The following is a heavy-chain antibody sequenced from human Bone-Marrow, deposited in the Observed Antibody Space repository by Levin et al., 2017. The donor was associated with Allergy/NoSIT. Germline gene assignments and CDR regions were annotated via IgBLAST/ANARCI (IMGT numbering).Heavy chain of an antibody. CDR2: ISGSGDT. Sequence: PGESLKISCAASGFTFSSYAMSWVRQAPGKGLEWVSAISGSGDTYYADSVKGRFTISRDNSKNTLFLQMHSLRAEDTAVYYCAKDGEWLVFPSYPDFFDYWGQGTLVTVSS. D-gene: IGHD6-19*01. CDR3: AKDGEWLVFPSYPDFFDY. V-gene: IGHV3-23*01. CDR1: GFTFSSYA. J-gene: IGHJ4*02.